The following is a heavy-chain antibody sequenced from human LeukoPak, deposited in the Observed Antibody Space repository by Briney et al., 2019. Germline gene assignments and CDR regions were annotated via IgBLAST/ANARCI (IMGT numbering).Heavy chain of an antibody. V-gene: IGHV3-11*04. J-gene: IGHJ5*02. CDR2: ISSSGSTI. Sequence: PGGSLRLSCAASGFTFSDYYMSWIRQAPGKGLEWVSYISSSGSTIYYADSVKGRFTISRDNAKNSLYLQMNSLRAEDTAVYYCARSPYSNYVFPPFDPWGQGTLVTVSS. D-gene: IGHD4-11*01. CDR1: GFTFSDYY. CDR3: ARSPYSNYVFPPFDP.